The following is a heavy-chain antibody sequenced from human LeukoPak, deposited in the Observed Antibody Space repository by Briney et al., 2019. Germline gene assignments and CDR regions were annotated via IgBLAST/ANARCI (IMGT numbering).Heavy chain of an antibody. J-gene: IGHJ6*03. CDR1: GFTFSSYG. CDR2: ITWNGGST. CDR3: ARGGGSIRHSYYYYVDV. Sequence: GGSLRLSCAASGFTFSSYGMSWVRQAPGRGPEWVSGITWNGGSTDYAASVKGRFAISRDNAKNSLYLRMNSLRDEDTALYYCARGGGSIRHSYYYYVDVWGKGTTVTVSS. V-gene: IGHV3-20*04. D-gene: IGHD2-15*01.